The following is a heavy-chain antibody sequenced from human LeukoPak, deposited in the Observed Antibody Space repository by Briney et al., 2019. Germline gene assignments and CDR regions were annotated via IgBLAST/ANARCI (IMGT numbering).Heavy chain of an antibody. Sequence: GGSLRLCCAASGFTFSSYGMHWVRQAPGKGLEWVAVIWYDGSNKYYADSVKGRFTISRDNSKNTLYLQMNSLRAEDTAVYYCAGGYSYGYRHYYGMDVWGQGTTVTVSS. CDR2: IWYDGSNK. D-gene: IGHD5-18*01. J-gene: IGHJ6*02. CDR3: AGGYSYGYRHYYGMDV. CDR1: GFTFSSYG. V-gene: IGHV3-33*01.